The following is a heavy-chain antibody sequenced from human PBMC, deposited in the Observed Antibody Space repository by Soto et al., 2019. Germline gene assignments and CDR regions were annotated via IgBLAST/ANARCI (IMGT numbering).Heavy chain of an antibody. D-gene: IGHD6-13*01. J-gene: IGHJ6*02. Sequence: QVQLVQSGAEVKKPGASVKVSCKASGYTFTSYGISWVRQAPGQGLEWMGWISAYNGNTNYAQKLQGRVTITADKSTSPAYMELSSLRSEDTAVYYCARDSLLMAASLRGYYYGMDFGGQVTKVRVSS. V-gene: IGHV1-18*04. CDR2: ISAYNGNT. CDR3: ARDSLLMAASLRGYYYGMDF. CDR1: GYTFTSYG.